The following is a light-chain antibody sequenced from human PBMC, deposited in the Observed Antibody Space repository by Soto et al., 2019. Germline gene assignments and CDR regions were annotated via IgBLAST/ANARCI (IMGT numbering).Light chain of an antibody. J-gene: IGLJ3*02. CDR3: AAWDGSLSGQV. V-gene: IGLV1-47*01. CDR1: SSNIGSNY. CDR2: KSN. Sequence: QPVLTQPPTASGTPGQRVTISCSGSSSNIGSNYVYWYQQLPGTAPKLLIYKSNQRPSGVPDRFSGSKSGTSASLAISGLRSEDEATYYCAAWDGSLSGQVFGGGTKLTVL.